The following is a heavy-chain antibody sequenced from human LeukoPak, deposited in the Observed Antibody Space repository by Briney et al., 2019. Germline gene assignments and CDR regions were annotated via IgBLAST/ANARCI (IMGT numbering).Heavy chain of an antibody. CDR2: IIPIFGTG. D-gene: IGHD6-13*01. Sequence: GSSVKVSCKASGGTFSSYAISWVRQAPGQGLEWMGGIIPIFGTGNYAQKFQGRVTITADESTSTAYMELSSLRSEDTAVYYCARERVGAAAAEYYFDYWGQGTLVTVSS. CDR1: GGTFSSYA. CDR3: ARERVGAAAAEYYFDY. J-gene: IGHJ4*02. V-gene: IGHV1-69*01.